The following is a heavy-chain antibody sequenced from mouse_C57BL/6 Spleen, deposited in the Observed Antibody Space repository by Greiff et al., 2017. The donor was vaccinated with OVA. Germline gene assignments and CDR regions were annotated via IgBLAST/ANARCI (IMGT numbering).Heavy chain of an antibody. CDR2: IDPSDSYT. CDR3: AKSNYEGGYAMDY. CDR1: GYTFTSYW. J-gene: IGHJ4*01. D-gene: IGHD2-5*01. Sequence: QVQLQQPGAELVRPGPSVKLSCKASGYTFTSYWMHWVKQRPGQGLEWIGVIDPSDSYTNYNQKFKGKATLTVDTSSSTAYMQLSSLTSEDSAVYYCAKSNYEGGYAMDYWGQGTSVTVSS. V-gene: IGHV1-59*01.